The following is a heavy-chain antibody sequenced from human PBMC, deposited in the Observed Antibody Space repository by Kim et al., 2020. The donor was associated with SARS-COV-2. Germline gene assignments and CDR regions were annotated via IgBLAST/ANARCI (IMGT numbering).Heavy chain of an antibody. V-gene: IGHV3-7*04. D-gene: IGHD1-26*01. Sequence: SDKDRFTSSRDNAKNSLYLQMNSLRAEDTAVYYCARGSGATYYYYGMDVWGQGTTVTVSS. CDR3: ARGSGATYYYYGMDV. J-gene: IGHJ6*02.